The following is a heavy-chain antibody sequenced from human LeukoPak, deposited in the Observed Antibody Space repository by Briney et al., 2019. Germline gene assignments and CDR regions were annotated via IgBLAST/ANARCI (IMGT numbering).Heavy chain of an antibody. V-gene: IGHV1-46*01. CDR1: GYIFTSYY. CDR3: ARDTVELTTPGDY. Sequence: ASVKVSCKASGYIFTSYYMHWVRQAPGQGLEWMGIINPSGGSTSYAQKFQGRVTMTRDMSTSTVYMELSSLRSEDTAVYYCARDTVELTTPGDYWGQGTLVTVSS. J-gene: IGHJ4*02. D-gene: IGHD5-24*01. CDR2: INPSGGST.